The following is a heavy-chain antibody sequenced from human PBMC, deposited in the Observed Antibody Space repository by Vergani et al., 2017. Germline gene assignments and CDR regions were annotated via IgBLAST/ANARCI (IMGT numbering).Heavy chain of an antibody. J-gene: IGHJ3*02. CDR2: ISWNSGSI. CDR3: AKDIREYNWIHDAFDI. D-gene: IGHD1-1*01. Sequence: EVQLVESGGGLVQPGRSLRLSCAASGFTFDDYAMHWVRQAPGKGLEWVSGISWNSGSIGYADSVKGRFTISRDNAKNSLYLQMNSLIAEDTALYYCAKDIREYNWIHDAFDIWGQGTMVTVSS. CDR1: GFTFDDYA. V-gene: IGHV3-9*01.